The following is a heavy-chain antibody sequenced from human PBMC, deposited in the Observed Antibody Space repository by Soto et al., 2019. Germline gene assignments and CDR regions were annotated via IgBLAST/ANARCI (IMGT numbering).Heavy chain of an antibody. D-gene: IGHD4-17*01. J-gene: IGHJ3*02. CDR2: IFYSGST. CDR3: ARRYGSAFDI. Sequence: PSETLSLTCTVSGGSLSSYYWSWIRPPPGKGLEWIGYIFYSGSTNYNPSLKSRVTISVDTSKNQFSLKLRSVTAADTAVYYCARRYGSAFDIWGQGTMVT. CDR1: GGSLSSYY. V-gene: IGHV4-59*01.